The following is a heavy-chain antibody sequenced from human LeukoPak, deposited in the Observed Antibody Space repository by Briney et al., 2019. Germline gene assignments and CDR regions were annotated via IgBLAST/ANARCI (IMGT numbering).Heavy chain of an antibody. CDR3: ARGVYYDSSGQGAFDI. D-gene: IGHD3-22*01. Sequence: HPGGSLRLSCAASGFTFSSYWMSWVRQAPGKGLEWVANIKQDGSEKYYVDSVKGRFTISRDNAKNSLYLQMNSLRAEDTAVYYCARGVYYDSSGQGAFDIWGQGTMVTVSS. CDR1: GFTFSSYW. CDR2: IKQDGSEK. J-gene: IGHJ3*02. V-gene: IGHV3-7*01.